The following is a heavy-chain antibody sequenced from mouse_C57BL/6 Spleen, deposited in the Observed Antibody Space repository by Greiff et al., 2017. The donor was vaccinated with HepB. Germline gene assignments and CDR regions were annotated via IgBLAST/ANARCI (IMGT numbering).Heavy chain of an antibody. CDR2: INPSSGYT. V-gene: IGHV1-4*01. J-gene: IGHJ4*01. D-gene: IGHD2-4*01. CDR3: ARGDYDYDVDAMDY. Sequence: QVQLQQSGAELARPGASVKMSCKASGYTFTSYTMHWVKQRPGQGLEWIGYINPSSGYTKYNQKFKDKATLTADKSSSTAYMQLISLTSEDSAVYYCARGDYDYDVDAMDYWGQGTSVTVSS. CDR1: GYTFTSYT.